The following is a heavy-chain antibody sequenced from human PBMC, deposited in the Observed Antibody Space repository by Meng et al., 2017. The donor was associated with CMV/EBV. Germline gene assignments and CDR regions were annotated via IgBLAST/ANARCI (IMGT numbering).Heavy chain of an antibody. J-gene: IGHJ6*02. Sequence: SETLSLTCTVSAGSISSYYWTWIRQPPGKGLEWIGYIYYSGSTNYNPSLKSRVTISVDTSKNQFSLKLSSVTAADTAVYYCATARGYSSSWYAEDYYGMDVWGQGTTVTVSS. CDR3: ATARGYSSSWYAEDYYGMDV. CDR1: AGSISSYY. CDR2: IYYSGST. V-gene: IGHV4-59*01. D-gene: IGHD6-13*01.